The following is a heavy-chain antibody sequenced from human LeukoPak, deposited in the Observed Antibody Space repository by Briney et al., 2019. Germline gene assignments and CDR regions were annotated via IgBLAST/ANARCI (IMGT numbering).Heavy chain of an antibody. CDR3: ARATDYYESRGPRGAFDI. J-gene: IGHJ3*02. D-gene: IGHD3-22*01. Sequence: ASVKVSCKASGYTFTSYYMHWVRQAPGQGLEWMGIINPSGGSTSYAQKFQGRVTMTRDTSTSTVYMELSSLRSEDTAVYYCARATDYYESRGPRGAFDIWGQGTMVTVSS. V-gene: IGHV1-46*01. CDR2: INPSGGST. CDR1: GYTFTSYY.